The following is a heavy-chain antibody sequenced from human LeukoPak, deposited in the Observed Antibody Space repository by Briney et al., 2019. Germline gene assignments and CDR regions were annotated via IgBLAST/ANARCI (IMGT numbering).Heavy chain of an antibody. CDR2: IKPNSGGT. V-gene: IGHV1-2*02. CDR1: GYTFTGYY. J-gene: IGHJ4*02. CDR3: ARDHLSAGAATPTDY. Sequence: GASVKVSFKASGYTFTGYYMHWVRQAPGQWLEWMGWIKPNSGGTNDSQKFQGKVTMNRDTSISTAYMELSRLRSDDTAVYYCARDHLSAGAATPTDYWGQGTLVPVSS. D-gene: IGHD2-15*01.